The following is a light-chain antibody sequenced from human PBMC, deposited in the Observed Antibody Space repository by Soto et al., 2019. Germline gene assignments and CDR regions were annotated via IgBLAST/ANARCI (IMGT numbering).Light chain of an antibody. V-gene: IGKV3-11*01. J-gene: IGKJ4*01. Sequence: EIVLTQSPATLSLSPGDRATLSCRASQSVDSFLAWYQQKPGQAPRLLIYHASSRANGIPDRFSGSGSGTDFTLTINSLEPEDFAVYYCQQRSDWPPTFGGGTKVEI. CDR1: QSVDSF. CDR3: QQRSDWPPT. CDR2: HAS.